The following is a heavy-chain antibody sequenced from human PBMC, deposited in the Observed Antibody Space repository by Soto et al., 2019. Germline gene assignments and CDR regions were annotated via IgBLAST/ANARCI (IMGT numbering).Heavy chain of an antibody. CDR3: ARGGDFRSGQYYDNAFDI. J-gene: IGHJ3*02. CDR2: ISAYNGNT. V-gene: IGHV1-18*01. D-gene: IGHD3-3*01. Sequence: QVQLVQSGAEVKKPGASVKLSCKASGYTFTSYGIIWVRQAPGQGLEWMGWISAYNGNTNYGHKLQGRVTMTTDTTTRTSYMELRSLRYDDTAVYSCARGGDFRSGQYYDNAFDIWGQGTMVTVSS. CDR1: GYTFTSYG.